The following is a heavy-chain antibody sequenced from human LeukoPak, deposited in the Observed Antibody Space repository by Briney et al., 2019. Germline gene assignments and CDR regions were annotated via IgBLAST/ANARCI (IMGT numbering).Heavy chain of an antibody. D-gene: IGHD4-17*01. CDR1: GFTFSSHG. J-gene: IGHJ4*02. V-gene: IGHV3-30*18. Sequence: PGGSLRLSCAASGFTFSSHGMHWVRQAPGKGLDWVAVRSYDGSNKYYADSVKGRFTISRDNSKNTLYLQMNSLRAEDTAVYYCAKGDYGDSFDYWGQGTLVTVSS. CDR2: RSYDGSNK. CDR3: AKGDYGDSFDY.